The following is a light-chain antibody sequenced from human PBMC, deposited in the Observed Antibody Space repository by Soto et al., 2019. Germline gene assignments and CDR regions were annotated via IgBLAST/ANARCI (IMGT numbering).Light chain of an antibody. Sequence: EIVMTQSPATLSVSPGERATLSCRASQSVSSNLAWYQQKPGQAPRLLSYGASTRSSGIPAMCSGSGSGTEFPLTISILQSEDGAVYYCQQYNNCPQTFGQGTKLDIK. CDR2: GAS. CDR1: QSVSSN. CDR3: QQYNNCPQT. J-gene: IGKJ1*01. V-gene: IGKV3-15*01.